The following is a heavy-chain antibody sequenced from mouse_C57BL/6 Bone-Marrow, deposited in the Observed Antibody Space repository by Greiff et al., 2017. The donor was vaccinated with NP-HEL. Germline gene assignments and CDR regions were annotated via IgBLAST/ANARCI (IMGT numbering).Heavy chain of an antibody. D-gene: IGHD1-1*01. CDR1: GYTFTSYW. Sequence: QVQLQQPGAELVKPGASVKMSCKASGYTFTSYWITWVKQRPGQGLEWIGDIYPGSGSTNYNEKFKSKATLTVDTSSSTAYMHLSSLTSEDSAVYYCASPYYYGSSYGYWGQGTTLTVSS. CDR2: IYPGSGST. V-gene: IGHV1-55*01. CDR3: ASPYYYGSSYGY. J-gene: IGHJ2*01.